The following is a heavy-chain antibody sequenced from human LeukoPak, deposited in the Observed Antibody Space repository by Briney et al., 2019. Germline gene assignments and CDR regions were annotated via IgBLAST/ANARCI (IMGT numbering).Heavy chain of an antibody. CDR1: GFTFSSHV. Sequence: GGSLRLSCAASGFTFSSHVMTWVRQGPGKGPEGVSGISGGGGSTYYADSVKGRFTISRDNSKNTMYLQMNSLRAEDTAVYYCAKGLIYCTGGRCYFGTFDIWGQGTMVTVSS. D-gene: IGHD2-15*01. J-gene: IGHJ3*02. CDR2: ISGGGGST. CDR3: AKGLIYCTGGRCYFGTFDI. V-gene: IGHV3-23*01.